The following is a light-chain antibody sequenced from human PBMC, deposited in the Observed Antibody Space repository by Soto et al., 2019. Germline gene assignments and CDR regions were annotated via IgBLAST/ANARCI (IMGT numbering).Light chain of an antibody. V-gene: IGLV2-14*01. Sequence: QSALTQPASVSGSPGQSITISCTGTSSDVGGYNYVSWYQHHPGKVPKLMIYEVSNRPLGISNRFSGSKSGNTASLTIYGLQSEDEADYYCSSYTTSYTQVFGGGTQLTVL. CDR3: SSYTTSYTQV. J-gene: IGLJ2*01. CDR2: EVS. CDR1: SSDVGGYNY.